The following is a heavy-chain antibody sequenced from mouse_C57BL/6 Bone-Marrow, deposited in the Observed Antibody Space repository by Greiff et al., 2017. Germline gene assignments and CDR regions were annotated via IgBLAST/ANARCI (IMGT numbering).Heavy chain of an antibody. CDR2: INPNYGTT. CDR1: GYSFTDYN. CDR3: ASYDYEAWFAY. V-gene: IGHV1-39*01. Sequence: VHVKQSGPELVKPGASVKISCKASGYSFTDYNMNWVKQSNGKSLEWIGVINPNYGTTSYNQKFKGKATLTVDQSSSTAYMQLNSLTSEDSAVYYCASYDYEAWFAYWGQGTLVTVSA. D-gene: IGHD2-4*01. J-gene: IGHJ3*01.